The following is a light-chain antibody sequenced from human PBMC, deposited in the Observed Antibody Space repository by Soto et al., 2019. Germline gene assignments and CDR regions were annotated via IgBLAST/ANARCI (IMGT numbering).Light chain of an antibody. Sequence: QSVLTQPPSASGTPGQRVTISCSGSSSNIGSNTVNWYQQLPGTAPKLLIYSNNQRPSGVPDRFSGSKSGTSASLAISGLQYEDEADYYCVLWDDSVNGVVFGRGTQLTVL. J-gene: IGLJ2*01. CDR3: VLWDDSVNGVV. V-gene: IGLV1-44*01. CDR2: SNN. CDR1: SSNIGSNT.